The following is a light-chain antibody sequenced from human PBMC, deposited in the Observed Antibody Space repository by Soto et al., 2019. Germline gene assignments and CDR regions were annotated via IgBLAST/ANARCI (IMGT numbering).Light chain of an antibody. CDR2: SNN. J-gene: IGLJ1*01. Sequence: QSVLTQPPSASGTPGQKVFISCSGSSSNIGGTNYAYWYQQLPGAAPKLLMHSNNLRPSGVPERISGSKFGTAASLAITGLQAEDEADYYCQSYDSSLSGYVFGTGTKVTVL. V-gene: IGLV1-47*02. CDR1: SSNIGGTNY. CDR3: QSYDSSLSGYV.